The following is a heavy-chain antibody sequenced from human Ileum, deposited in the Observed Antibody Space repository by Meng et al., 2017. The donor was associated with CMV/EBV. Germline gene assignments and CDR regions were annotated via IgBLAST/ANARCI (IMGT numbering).Heavy chain of an antibody. CDR2: IHYTGRA. CDR3: AERGGGY. Sequence: SGPGLVQPSEPLSPTCRVSGVSIRTHYWSWVRQTPGKGLEWIASIHYTGRADYSPSLKSRLTISVDTSDSQLSLKLSSVTPADTAMYYCAERGGGYWGQGILVTVSS. V-gene: IGHV4-59*11. J-gene: IGHJ4*02. CDR1: GVSIRTHY. D-gene: IGHD1-1*01.